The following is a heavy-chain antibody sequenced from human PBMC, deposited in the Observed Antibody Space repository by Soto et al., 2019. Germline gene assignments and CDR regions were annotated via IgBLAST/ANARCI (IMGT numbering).Heavy chain of an antibody. CDR1: GFIFSSHA. CDR3: AKDLPLWSGYSFSENH. CDR2: VSGSGASV. J-gene: IGHJ5*02. Sequence: VKLLESGGGFVKPGGSLRLSCEGSGFIFSSHAMSWVRQAPGKGMEWVSSVSGSGASVHLPDFLKGRFSSSRDNSKNTVYLELNNLRVDATAVYYCAKDLPLWSGYSFSENHWGQGTLVTVSS. D-gene: IGHD3-3*01. V-gene: IGHV3-23*01.